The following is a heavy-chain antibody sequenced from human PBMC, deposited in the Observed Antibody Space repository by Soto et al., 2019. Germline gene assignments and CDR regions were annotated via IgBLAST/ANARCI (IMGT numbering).Heavy chain of an antibody. V-gene: IGHV1-69*02. CDR3: ARPKDFDILTGYYRAGPGYCFDY. Sequence: ASVKVSCKASGDTFSSYTISWVRQAPGQGLEWMGRIIPILGIANYAQKLQGRVTITTDTSTSTAYMELSSLRSDDTAVYYCARPKDFDILTGYYRAGPGYCFDYWGQGTLVTAPQ. D-gene: IGHD3-9*01. J-gene: IGHJ4*02. CDR2: IIPILGIA. CDR1: GDTFSSYT.